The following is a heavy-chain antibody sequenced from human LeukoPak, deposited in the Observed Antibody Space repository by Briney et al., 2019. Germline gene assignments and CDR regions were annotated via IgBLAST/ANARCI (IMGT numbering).Heavy chain of an antibody. D-gene: IGHD6-13*01. J-gene: IGHJ4*02. CDR3: AREISAGGFDY. Sequence: GGSLRLSCAASGFTFSDYSMNWVRQAPGRGLEWVSSIGGSSRSGFYADSMKGRFTISRNNTRNSLYLQMNSLRAEDTAVYYCAREISAGGFDYWGQGTLVTVSS. V-gene: IGHV3-21*01. CDR2: IGGSSRSG. CDR1: GFTFSDYS.